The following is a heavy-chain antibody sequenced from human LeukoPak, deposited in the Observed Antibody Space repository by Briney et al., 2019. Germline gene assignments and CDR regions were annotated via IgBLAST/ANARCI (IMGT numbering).Heavy chain of an antibody. CDR1: GYTFTGYY. D-gene: IGHD2-2*01. Sequence: ASVKVSCKASGYTFTGYYMHWVRQAPGQGLEWMGWINPSSGGTNYAQKFQGRVTMTRDTSISTAYMELSRLRSDDTAVYYCARDIVVVPAAMPGYYYYYMDVWGKGTTVTVSS. CDR2: INPSSGGT. V-gene: IGHV1-2*02. J-gene: IGHJ6*03. CDR3: ARDIVVVPAAMPGYYYYYMDV.